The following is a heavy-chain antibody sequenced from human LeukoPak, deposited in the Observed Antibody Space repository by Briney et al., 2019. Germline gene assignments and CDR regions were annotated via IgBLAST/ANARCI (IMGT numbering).Heavy chain of an antibody. CDR2: IRSKTYGGTT. CDR1: GFTFGDYA. V-gene: IGHV3-49*04. Sequence: PGGSLRLSCTAPGFTFGDYAMSWVRQAPGKGLEWVGFIRSKTYGGTTEYAASVKDRFTISRDDSKSIAYLQMSSLKTEDTAVYYCTRDYYDSSGYYTIANWGQGTLVTVSS. J-gene: IGHJ4*02. D-gene: IGHD3-22*01. CDR3: TRDYYDSSGYYTIAN.